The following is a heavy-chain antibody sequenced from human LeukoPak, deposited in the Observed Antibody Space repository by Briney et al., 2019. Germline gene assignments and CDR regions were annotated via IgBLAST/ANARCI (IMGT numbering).Heavy chain of an antibody. CDR3: ARGGYSSGRGAFDI. Sequence: GGSLRLSCAASGFTFSSYGMSWVRQAPGKGLEWVSSISRSGGSTHYADSVKGRFTISRDNAKNSLYLQMNSLRAEDTALYYCARGGYSSGRGAFDIWGQGAMVTVSS. CDR2: ISRSGGST. V-gene: IGHV3-23*01. CDR1: GFTFSSYG. D-gene: IGHD6-19*01. J-gene: IGHJ3*02.